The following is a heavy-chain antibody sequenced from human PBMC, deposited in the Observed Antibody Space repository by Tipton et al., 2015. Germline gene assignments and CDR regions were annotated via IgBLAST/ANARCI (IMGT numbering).Heavy chain of an antibody. D-gene: IGHD3-3*01. CDR1: GGSVSSGSYY. Sequence: TLSLTCTVSGGSVSSGSYYWSWIRQPPGKELEWIGYIQYSGSTNYNPSLKSRVTTSIDTSNNEFSLKLRSVTAADTAVYYCAREAIFGVAYWFDPWGPGTLVTVSS. V-gene: IGHV4-61*01. CDR2: IQYSGST. CDR3: AREAIFGVAYWFDP. J-gene: IGHJ5*02.